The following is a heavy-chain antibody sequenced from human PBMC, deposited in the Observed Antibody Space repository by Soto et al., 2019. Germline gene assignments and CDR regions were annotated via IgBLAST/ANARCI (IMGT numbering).Heavy chain of an antibody. D-gene: IGHD6-13*01. CDR3: ARPIAAAGPADAFDI. Sequence: GASVKVSCKASGGTFSSYAISWVRQAPGQGLEWMGGIIPIFGTANYAQKFQGRVTITADESTSTAYMELSSLRSEDTAVYYCARPIAAAGPADAFDIWGQGTMVTVSS. CDR1: GGTFSSYA. V-gene: IGHV1-69*13. J-gene: IGHJ3*02. CDR2: IIPIFGTA.